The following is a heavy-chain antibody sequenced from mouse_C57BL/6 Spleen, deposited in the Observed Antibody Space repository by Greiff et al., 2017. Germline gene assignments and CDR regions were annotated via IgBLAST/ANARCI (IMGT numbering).Heavy chain of an antibody. D-gene: IGHD1-1*01. J-gene: IGHJ2*01. CDR1: GYAFTNYL. CDR2: INPGSGGT. Sequence: VQLQQSGAELVRPGTSVKVSCKASGYAFTNYLIEWVKQRPGQGLEWIGVINPGSGGTNYNEKFKGQATLTADKSSSTAYMQLSRLTSEDSAVYFCARDYYGSIDFDYWGQGTTLTVSS. V-gene: IGHV1-54*01. CDR3: ARDYYGSIDFDY.